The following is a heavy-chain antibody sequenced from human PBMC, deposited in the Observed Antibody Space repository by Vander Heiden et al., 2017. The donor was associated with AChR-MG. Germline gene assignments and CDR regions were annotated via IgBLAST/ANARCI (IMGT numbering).Heavy chain of an antibody. CDR3: ARDNRAVRMDY. V-gene: IGHV3-53*02. Sequence: EVQLVETGGGLIQPGGSLRLSCAASGFTVSSNYMSWVRQAPGKGLEWVSVIYSGGSTYYADSVKGRFTISRDNSKNTLYLQMNSLRAEDTAVYYCARDNRAVRMDYWGQGTLVTVSS. J-gene: IGHJ4*02. D-gene: IGHD6-19*01. CDR1: GFTVSSNY. CDR2: IYSGGST.